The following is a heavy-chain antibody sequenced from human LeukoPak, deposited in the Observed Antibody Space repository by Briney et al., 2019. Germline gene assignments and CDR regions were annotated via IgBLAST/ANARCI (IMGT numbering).Heavy chain of an antibody. D-gene: IGHD2-2*01. Sequence: GGSLRLSCAASGFTLSNDAMSWVRQAPGKGLEWVSAISISGGSTNYADSVKGRFTISRDNSKNTLYLQMNSLRAEDTAVYYSAEDRYFGSTSCSGGFDYWGQGTLVTVSS. CDR1: GFTLSNDA. CDR3: AEDRYFGSTSCSGGFDY. CDR2: ISISGGST. V-gene: IGHV3-23*01. J-gene: IGHJ4*02.